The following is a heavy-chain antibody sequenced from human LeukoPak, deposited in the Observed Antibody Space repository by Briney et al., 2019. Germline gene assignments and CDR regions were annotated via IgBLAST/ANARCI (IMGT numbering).Heavy chain of an antibody. CDR1: GFTFSTHE. CDR3: ARDNGEWRLNWFDH. D-gene: IGHD2-8*01. CDR2: ITRSGTPI. V-gene: IGHV3-48*03. J-gene: IGHJ5*02. Sequence: GGSLRLSCAASGFTFSTHEMNWVRQAPGKGLQWVLYITRSGTPIYYPDSVKGRFTISRDNAKNSLYLQLNSLRAEDTAVYYCARDNGEWRLNWFDHWGQGTLVTVSS.